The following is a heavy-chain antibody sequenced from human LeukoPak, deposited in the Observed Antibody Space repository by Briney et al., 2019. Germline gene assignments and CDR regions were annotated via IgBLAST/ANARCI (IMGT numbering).Heavy chain of an antibody. V-gene: IGHV3-23*01. D-gene: IGHD6-13*01. CDR1: GFTFSSYA. Sequence: GGSLGLSSAASGFTFSSYAMSWVRQAPGKGLEWVSTISGSGGTTYYADSVKGRFTISRDNSKNTLYLQMNSLRAEDTAVYYCAKSGYSTNWYRYFDYWGQGTLVTVSS. CDR2: ISGSGGTT. J-gene: IGHJ4*02. CDR3: AKSGYSTNWYRYFDY.